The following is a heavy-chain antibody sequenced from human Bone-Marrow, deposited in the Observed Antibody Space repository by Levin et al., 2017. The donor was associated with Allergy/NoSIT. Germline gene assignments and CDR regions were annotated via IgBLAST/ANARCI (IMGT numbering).Heavy chain of an antibody. D-gene: IGHD2-15*01. CDR3: YRREDTPGGIDAFDF. J-gene: IGHJ3*01. V-gene: IGHV3-21*01. CDR2: ISPSGTNL. Sequence: PGGSLRLSCAASGFTFSTYSMNWVRQAPGEGLEWVASISPSGTNLHYADSVKGRFTIARDNAKNSLYLQMNSLRAEDTALYYCYRREDTPGGIDAFDFWGQGTMVTVSS. CDR1: GFTFSTYS.